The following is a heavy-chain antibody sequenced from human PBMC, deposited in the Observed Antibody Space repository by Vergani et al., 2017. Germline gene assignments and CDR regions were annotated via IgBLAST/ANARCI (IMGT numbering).Heavy chain of an antibody. D-gene: IGHD2-2*01. CDR2: ISCSGGST. Sequence: EVQLLESGGGLVQPGGSLRLSCAASGFTFSSYAMSWVRQAPGKGLEWVSAISCSGGSTYYADSVKGRFTISRDNSKNTLYLQMNSLRAEDTAVYYCAKDPVHAVVVPAATIDYWGQGTLVTVSS. CDR3: AKDPVHAVVVPAATIDY. V-gene: IGHV3-23*01. CDR1: GFTFSSYA. J-gene: IGHJ4*02.